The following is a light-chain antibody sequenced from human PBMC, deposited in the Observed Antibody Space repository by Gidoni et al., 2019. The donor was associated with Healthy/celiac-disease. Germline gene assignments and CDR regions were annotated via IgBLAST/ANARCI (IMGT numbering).Light chain of an antibody. CDR2: DVT. V-gene: IGLV2-14*01. CDR1: SRYVGGSDF. Sequence: QSALTQPASVSGSPGQSITISCSGPSRYVGGSDFVPCYQQHPGKAPKLIIYDVTTRPSGVADRFSGSESGNTASLTISGVQAEDEAHYYCRSYTSSSTLGIFGGGTKLTVL. J-gene: IGLJ2*01. CDR3: RSYTSSSTLGI.